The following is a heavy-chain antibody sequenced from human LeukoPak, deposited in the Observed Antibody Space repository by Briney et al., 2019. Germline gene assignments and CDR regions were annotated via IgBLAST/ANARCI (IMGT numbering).Heavy chain of an antibody. V-gene: IGHV4-39*07. CDR2: IYYSGTT. D-gene: IGHD5-12*01. CDR3: ARLRYSGYDAIDY. Sequence: SETLSLTCTVSGGSISSSPYYWGWIRQPPGKGLEWIGSIYYSGTTHYNPSLESRVTISVDTSKNQFSLKLASVTAADTAVYYCARLRYSGYDAIDYWGQGTLVTVSS. J-gene: IGHJ4*02. CDR1: GGSISSSPYY.